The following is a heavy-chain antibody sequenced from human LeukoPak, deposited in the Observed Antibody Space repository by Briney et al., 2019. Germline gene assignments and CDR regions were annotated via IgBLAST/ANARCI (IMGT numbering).Heavy chain of an antibody. CDR3: ARHAAMATYYFDY. Sequence: SETLSLTCAVSGYSISSSYYWDWIRQPPGKGLEWIGSIYHSGSTYYNPSLKSRVTISVDTSKNQFSLKLSSVTAADTAVYYCARHAAMATYYFDYWGQGTLVTVSS. CDR1: GYSISSSYY. CDR2: IYHSGST. D-gene: IGHD5-18*01. J-gene: IGHJ4*02. V-gene: IGHV4-38-2*01.